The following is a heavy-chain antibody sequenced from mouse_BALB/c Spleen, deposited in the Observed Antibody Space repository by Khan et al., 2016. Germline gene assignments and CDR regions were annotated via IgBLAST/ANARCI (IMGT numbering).Heavy chain of an antibody. CDR1: GYTFTDYE. J-gene: IGHJ3*01. Sequence: QVRLQQSGAELVRPGASVTLSCKASGYTFTDYEMHWVKQTPVHGLEWIGAIDPETGGTAYNQKFKGKATLTADKSSSTAYMELRSLTSEDSAVYDCTRFAYWGQGTLVAVSA. CDR2: IDPETGGT. V-gene: IGHV1-15*01. CDR3: TRFAY.